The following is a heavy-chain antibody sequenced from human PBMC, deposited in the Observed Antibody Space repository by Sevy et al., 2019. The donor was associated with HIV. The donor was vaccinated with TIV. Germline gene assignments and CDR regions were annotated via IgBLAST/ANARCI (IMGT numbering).Heavy chain of an antibody. J-gene: IGHJ4*02. CDR2: IRSKAYGGTT. CDR1: GFTFGDYA. V-gene: IGHV3-49*03. CDR3: TRSKVRGVIKRGYYFDY. Sequence: GGSLRLSCTASGFTFGDYAMSWFRQAPGKGLEWVGFIRSKAYGGTTEYAASVKGRFTISRDDSKSIAYLQMNSLKTEETAVFYCTRSKVRGVIKRGYYFDYWGQGTLVTVSS. D-gene: IGHD3-10*01.